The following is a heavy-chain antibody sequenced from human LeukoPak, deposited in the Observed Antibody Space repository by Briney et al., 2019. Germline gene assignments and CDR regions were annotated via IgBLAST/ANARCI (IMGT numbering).Heavy chain of an antibody. D-gene: IGHD5-24*01. CDR2: INYSGRT. V-gene: IGHV4-59*02. Sequence: PSETLSFTCTVSGGSVSPFYWIWLRQRPGKGLEGFGNINYSGRTYDNPFLSSGVSISVDTAKNPFSLKLSSVTAAYTAVYYCVRDRDGQFDYWGQGTLVTVSS. CDR3: VRDRDGQFDY. J-gene: IGHJ4*02. CDR1: GGSVSPFY.